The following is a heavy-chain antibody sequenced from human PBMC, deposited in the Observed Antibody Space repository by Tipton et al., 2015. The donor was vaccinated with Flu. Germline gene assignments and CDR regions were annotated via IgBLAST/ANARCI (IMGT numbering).Heavy chain of an antibody. V-gene: IGHV4-39*07. Sequence: TLSLTCTVSGGSISSSSYYWGWIRQPPGKGLGWIGSIYYSGSTYYNPSLKSRVTISVDTSKNQFSLKLSSVTAADTAVYYCARAHIVGAASGFDYWGQGTLVTVSS. CDR2: IYYSGST. CDR1: GGSISSSSYY. CDR3: ARAHIVGAASGFDY. D-gene: IGHD1-26*01. J-gene: IGHJ4*02.